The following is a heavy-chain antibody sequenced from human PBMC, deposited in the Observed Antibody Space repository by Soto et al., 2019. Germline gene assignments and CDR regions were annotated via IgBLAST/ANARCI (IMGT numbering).Heavy chain of an antibody. D-gene: IGHD3-10*02. CDR2: IYYSGGT. CDR1: GGSISSYY. V-gene: IGHV4-59*12. CDR3: ARDRVRGLATPNDYYYYGMDV. Sequence: SETLSLTCTVSGGSISSYYWSWIRQPPGKGLEWIGYIYYSGGTNYNPSLKSRVTISVDTSKNQFSLKLSSVTAADTAVYYCARDRVRGLATPNDYYYYGMDVWGQGTTVTVSS. J-gene: IGHJ6*02.